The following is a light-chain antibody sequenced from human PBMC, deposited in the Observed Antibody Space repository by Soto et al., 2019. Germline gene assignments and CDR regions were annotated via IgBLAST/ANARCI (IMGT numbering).Light chain of an antibody. CDR1: QSVSSN. CDR3: QQYNDWPWT. V-gene: IGKV3-15*01. CDR2: GAS. Sequence: EIVMTQSPATLSVSPGERATLSCRASQSVSSNLAWYQQKPGQAPRLLIYGASTRATAVPARFSGSGSGTEFTLTISSLQSEDFDVYYCQQYNDWPWTFGQGTKVEIE. J-gene: IGKJ1*01.